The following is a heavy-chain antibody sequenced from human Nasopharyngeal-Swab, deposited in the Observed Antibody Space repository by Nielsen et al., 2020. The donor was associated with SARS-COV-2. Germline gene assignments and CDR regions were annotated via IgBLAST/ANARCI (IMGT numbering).Heavy chain of an antibody. Sequence: ASVKVSCKASGYTFTSYYMHWVRQAPGQGLEWMGIINPSGGSTSYAQKFQGRVTMTRDTSTSTAYMELSSLSSEDTAVYYCAREFIAAAGNTHGMDVWGQGTTVTVSS. D-gene: IGHD6-13*01. CDR1: GYTFTSYY. CDR2: INPSGGST. V-gene: IGHV1-46*01. J-gene: IGHJ6*02. CDR3: AREFIAAAGNTHGMDV.